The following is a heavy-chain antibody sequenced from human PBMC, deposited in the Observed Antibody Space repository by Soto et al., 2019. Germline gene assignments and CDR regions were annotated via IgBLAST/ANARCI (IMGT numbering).Heavy chain of an antibody. V-gene: IGHV3-7*01. J-gene: IGHJ4*02. CDR1: GFTFSGYW. CDR3: ARDSDFYKADY. Sequence: EVQLVESGGGLVQPGGSLRLSCAASGFTFSGYWMGWVRQAPGKGLEWVASIMKDGGVKKYVDSVKGRFTISRYNAKNPVFLQMKRPRAEDPAVYYCARDSDFYKADYWGQGTLVRVS. CDR2: IMKDGGVK. D-gene: IGHD2-21*02.